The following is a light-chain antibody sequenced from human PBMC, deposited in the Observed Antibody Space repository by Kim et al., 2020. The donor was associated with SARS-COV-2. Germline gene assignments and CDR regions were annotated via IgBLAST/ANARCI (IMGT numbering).Light chain of an antibody. V-gene: IGLV2-14*03. CDR3: SSYTITTTLVV. J-gene: IGLJ2*01. Sequence: QSITISCPGTSSHVGGRNYLSWYQQHPGSAPKLIIYDVSNRPSGVSHRFSGSKSGNTASLTISGLQAEDEADYYCSSYTITTTLVVFGGGTQLTVL. CDR2: DVS. CDR1: SSHVGGRNY.